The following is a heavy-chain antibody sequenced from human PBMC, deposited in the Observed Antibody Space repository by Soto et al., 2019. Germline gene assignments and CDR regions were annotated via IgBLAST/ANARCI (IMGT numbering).Heavy chain of an antibody. J-gene: IGHJ4*02. CDR1: GFTFSSYS. CDR3: ARDLENGYCSGGSCYGDRGGADY. Sequence: GGSLRLSCAASGFTFSSYSMNWVRQAPGKGLEWVSYISSSSSTIYYADSVKGRFTISRDNAKNSLYLQMNSLRAEDTAVYYCARDLENGYCSGGSCYGDRGGADYWGQGTLVTVSS. CDR2: ISSSSSTI. D-gene: IGHD2-15*01. V-gene: IGHV3-48*01.